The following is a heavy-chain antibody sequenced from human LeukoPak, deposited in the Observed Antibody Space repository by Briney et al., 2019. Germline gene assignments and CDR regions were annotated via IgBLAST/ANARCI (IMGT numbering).Heavy chain of an antibody. CDR3: ARDPGIAVAGGIDY. D-gene: IGHD6-19*01. V-gene: IGHV4-34*01. CDR2: INHSGST. CDR1: GGSISSGGYY. J-gene: IGHJ4*02. Sequence: TPSETLSLTCAVSGGSISSGGYYWSWIRQPPGKGLEWIGEINHSGSTNYNPSLRSRVTISVDTSKNQFSLKLSSVTAADTAVYYCARDPGIAVAGGIDYWGQGTLVTVSS.